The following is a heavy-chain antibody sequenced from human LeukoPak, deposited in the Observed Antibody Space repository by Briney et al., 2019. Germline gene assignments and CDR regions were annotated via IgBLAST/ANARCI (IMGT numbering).Heavy chain of an antibody. CDR3: ARGRLRLGELSSPFSHFDY. J-gene: IGHJ4*02. CDR2: IIPIFGTA. Sequence: SVKVSCKASGGTFSSYAISWVRQAPGQGLEWMGGIIPIFGTANYAQKFQGRVTITADKSTSTAYMELSRLRSDDTAVYYCARGRLRLGELSSPFSHFDYWGQGTLVTVSS. D-gene: IGHD3-16*02. CDR1: GGTFSSYA. V-gene: IGHV1-69*06.